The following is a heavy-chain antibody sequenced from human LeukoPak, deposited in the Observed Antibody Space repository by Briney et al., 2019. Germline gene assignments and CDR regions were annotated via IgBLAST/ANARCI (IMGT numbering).Heavy chain of an antibody. Sequence: GGSLRVSCVASGFIFRGYGMHWVRQAPGKGLEWVAVISYDGSNKYYADSVKGRFTISRDNSKNTLYLQMNSLRAEDTAVYYCAKLNDIVVVPAAKGPHYWGQGTLVTVSS. CDR3: AKLNDIVVVPAAKGPHY. CDR1: GFIFRGYG. J-gene: IGHJ4*02. D-gene: IGHD2-2*01. V-gene: IGHV3-30-3*02. CDR2: ISYDGSNK.